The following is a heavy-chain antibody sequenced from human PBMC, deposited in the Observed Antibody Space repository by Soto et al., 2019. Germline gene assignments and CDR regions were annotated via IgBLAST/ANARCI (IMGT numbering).Heavy chain of an antibody. CDR3: VRQPAAPGTNWPNYYFDN. V-gene: IGHV4-39*01. CDR1: AGSISNNNYY. CDR2: IYNSGST. D-gene: IGHD6-13*01. J-gene: IGHJ4*02. Sequence: SETLSLTCTVSAGSISNNNYYWGWIRQPPGKGLEWIGSIYNSGSTYYNPSLNSRITISVDTSKNQFSLKLTSVTAADTAMYYCVRQPAAPGTNWPNYYFDNWGQGTLVTVSS.